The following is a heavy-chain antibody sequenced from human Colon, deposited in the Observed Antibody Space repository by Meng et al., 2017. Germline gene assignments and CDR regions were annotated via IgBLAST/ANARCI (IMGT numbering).Heavy chain of an antibody. J-gene: IGHJ4*02. CDR2: IYSGGST. CDR3: ARSLLRCHFDY. CDR1: GFTVSSNY. V-gene: IGHV3-53*01. D-gene: IGHD4-17*01. Sequence: GGSLRLSCAASGFTVSSNYMSWVRQAPGKGLEWVSVIYSGGSTYYADSVKGRFTISRDNSKNTLYLQLNSLRAEDTAVYYCARSLLRCHFDYWGQGTLVTVSS.